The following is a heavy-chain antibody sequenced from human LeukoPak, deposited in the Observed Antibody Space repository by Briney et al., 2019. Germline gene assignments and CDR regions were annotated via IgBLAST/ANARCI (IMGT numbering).Heavy chain of an antibody. CDR2: INHRGST. V-gene: IGHV4-34*01. D-gene: IGHD6-19*01. J-gene: IGHJ2*01. CDR3: ARGGGAVAGTGWYFDL. CDR1: GGSFSGNY. Sequence: SETLSLTCAVFGGSFSGNYWSWIRQPPGKGLEWIGAINHRGSTNYNPSLKSRVTISVDTSKNQFSLKLSSVTAADTAVYYCARGGGAVAGTGWYFDLWGRGTLVTVSS.